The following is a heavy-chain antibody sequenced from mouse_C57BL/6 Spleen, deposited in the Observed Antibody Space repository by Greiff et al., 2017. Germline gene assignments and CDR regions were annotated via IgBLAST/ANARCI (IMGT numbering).Heavy chain of an antibody. CDR1: GFSLTSYG. J-gene: IGHJ4*01. V-gene: IGHV2-2*01. CDR3: ARRELYNAMDY. Sequence: QVQLKESGPGLVQPSQSLSITCTVSGFSLTSYGVHWVRQSPGKGLEWLGVIWSGGSSDYNATFIARLSISKANSKSQDFFKMNSLQADDTAIYRCARRELYNAMDYWGQGTSVTVSA. CDR2: IWSGGSS.